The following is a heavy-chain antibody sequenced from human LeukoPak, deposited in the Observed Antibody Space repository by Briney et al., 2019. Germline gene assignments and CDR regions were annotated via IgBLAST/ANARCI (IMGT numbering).Heavy chain of an antibody. J-gene: IGHJ3*02. CDR1: GASIRSYF. D-gene: IGHD5-12*01. CDR3: ARGLVLATDDALDI. CDR2: VYDNDIS. V-gene: IGHV4-59*01. Sequence: PSETLSLTCSVSGASIRSYFWSWIRHSPGKGLEWIGYVYDNDISNFNPSLESRVNILVDRSKSQFSLKLRSVTAADTAVYYCARGLVLATDDALDIWGPGTMVTVSS.